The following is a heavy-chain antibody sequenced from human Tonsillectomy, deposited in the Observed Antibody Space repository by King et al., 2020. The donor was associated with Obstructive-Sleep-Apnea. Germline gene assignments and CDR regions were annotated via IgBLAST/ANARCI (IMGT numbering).Heavy chain of an antibody. V-gene: IGHV3-23*04. CDR3: AKHYYDSSGYYPAYFDY. CDR2: ISGSGGST. CDR1: GFTFSSYA. D-gene: IGHD3-22*01. Sequence: VQLVESGGGLVQPGGSLRLSCAASGFTFSSYAMSWVRQAPGKGLEWVSAISGSGGSTYYADSVKGRFTISRDNSKNTLYLQMNSLRAEDTAVYYCAKHYYDSSGYYPAYFDYWGQGTLVTVSS. J-gene: IGHJ4*02.